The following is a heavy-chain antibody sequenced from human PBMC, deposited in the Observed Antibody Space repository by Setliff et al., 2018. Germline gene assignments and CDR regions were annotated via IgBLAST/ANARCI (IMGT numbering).Heavy chain of an antibody. CDR2: INHSGSG. CDR3: RQAVVGRDVFDI. D-gene: IGHD1-1*01. Sequence: SETLSLTCNVYGGSFDTYYWSWIRQPPGKGLGWFGEINHSGSGDYNPSFKGRVTISVDTSKKQFSLTLTSVTAADTALYYCRQAVVGRDVFDIWGQGTVVTVSS. V-gene: IGHV4-34*01. CDR1: GGSFDTYY. J-gene: IGHJ3*02.